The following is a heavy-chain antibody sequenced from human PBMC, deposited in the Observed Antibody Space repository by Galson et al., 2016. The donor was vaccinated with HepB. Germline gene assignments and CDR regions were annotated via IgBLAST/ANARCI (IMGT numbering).Heavy chain of an antibody. CDR3: ATLLGSSSRSGFFDFWSGSHLGDC. CDR2: ISDSGGTT. Sequence: SLRLSCAASGFTFDSYDMNWVRQAPGKGLEWVSGISDSGGTTNYADSVKGRFTISRDNSKNTLYLQMNSLRAEDTAVYFCATLLGSSSRSGFFDFWSGSHLGDCWGQGTLVTVFS. D-gene: IGHD3-3*01. V-gene: IGHV3-23*01. CDR1: GFTFDSYD. J-gene: IGHJ4*02.